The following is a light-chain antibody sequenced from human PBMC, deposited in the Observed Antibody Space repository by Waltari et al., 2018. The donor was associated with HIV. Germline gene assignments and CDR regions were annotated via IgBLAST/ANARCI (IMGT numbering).Light chain of an antibody. J-gene: IGLJ3*02. V-gene: IGLV4-69*01. Sequence: QLVLTQSPSASASLGASVKLTCTLSSGHTSNAIAWHQQQPDKGPRFLLKINTDGSHDRGDGIPDRFSGSSSGAERYLTISSLQSEDEADYYCQAWGAGIRVFGGGTKLTVL. CDR3: QAWGAGIRV. CDR2: INTDGSH. CDR1: SGHTSNA.